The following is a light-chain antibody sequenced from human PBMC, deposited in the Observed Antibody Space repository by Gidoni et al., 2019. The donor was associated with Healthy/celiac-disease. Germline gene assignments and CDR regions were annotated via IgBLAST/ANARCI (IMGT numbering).Light chain of an antibody. CDR3: QQLNTYPRT. CDR1: QGINNF. Sequence: DIHLTQSPSVLSASVGDRVTITCRASQGINNFLAWYQQEPGKAPKLLIYDASTLRSGVSSRFSGSGSGTELTLTISSLKPEDFATYFCQQLNTYPRTFGQGTKLEIK. CDR2: DAS. J-gene: IGKJ2*01. V-gene: IGKV1-9*01.